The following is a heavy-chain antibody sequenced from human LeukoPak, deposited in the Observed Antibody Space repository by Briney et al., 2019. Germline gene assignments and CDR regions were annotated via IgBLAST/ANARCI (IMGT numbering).Heavy chain of an antibody. Sequence: QAGGSLRLSCAASGFTFDDYAMHWVRQAPGKGLEWVSLISWDGGSTYYADSVKGRFTISRDNSKNSLYLQMNSLRAEDTALYYCAKDTRGELLGLDYWGQGTLVTVSS. CDR2: ISWDGGST. D-gene: IGHD1-26*01. V-gene: IGHV3-43D*03. J-gene: IGHJ4*02. CDR3: AKDTRGELLGLDY. CDR1: GFTFDDYA.